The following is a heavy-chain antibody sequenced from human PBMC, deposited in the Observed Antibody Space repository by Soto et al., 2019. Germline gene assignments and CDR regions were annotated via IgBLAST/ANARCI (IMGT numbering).Heavy chain of an antibody. Sequence: GGSLRLSCAASGFTFSAYDMHWVRQAPGKRLEWVAVLWRDGSKVYYADSVKGRFTISRDNSKNTLYLEMNSLRVEDTAVYYCARDGTGWTGGDHWGQGTLVTVSS. CDR2: LWRDGSKV. CDR1: GFTFSAYD. CDR3: ARDGTGWTGGDH. V-gene: IGHV3-33*01. D-gene: IGHD6-19*01. J-gene: IGHJ4*02.